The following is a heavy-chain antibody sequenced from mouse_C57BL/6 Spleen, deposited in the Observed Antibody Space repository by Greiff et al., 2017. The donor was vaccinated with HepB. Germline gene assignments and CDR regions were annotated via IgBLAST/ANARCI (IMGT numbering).Heavy chain of an antibody. CDR2: IDPNSGGT. CDR1: GYTFTSYW. J-gene: IGHJ2*01. CDR3: ASEVKGYYGLDY. D-gene: IGHD1-1*01. V-gene: IGHV1-72*01. Sequence: QVHVKQPGAELVKPGASVKLSCKASGYTFTSYWMHWVKQRPGRGLEWIGRIDPNSGGTKYNEKFKSKATLTVDKPSSTAYMQLSSLTSEDSAVYYCASEVKGYYGLDYWGQGTTLTVSS.